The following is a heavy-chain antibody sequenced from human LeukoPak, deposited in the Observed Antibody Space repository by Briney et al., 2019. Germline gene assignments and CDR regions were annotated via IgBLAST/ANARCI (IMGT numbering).Heavy chain of an antibody. V-gene: IGHV1-8*01. CDR3: VRTPPNWGADY. D-gene: IGHD7-27*01. CDR1: GNTCTSYD. J-gene: IGHJ4*02. CDR2: MSPKSGNT. Sequence: ASVKVSCKASGNTCTSYDINWVRQATGQGLEWMGWMSPKSGNTGYAQKFQGRVTMTSNTAISTAYMELSSLRSEDTAVYYCVRTPPNWGADYWGQGTLVTVSS.